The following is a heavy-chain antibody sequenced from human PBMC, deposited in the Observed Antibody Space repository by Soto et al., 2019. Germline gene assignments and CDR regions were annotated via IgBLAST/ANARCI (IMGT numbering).Heavy chain of an antibody. Sequence: SLRLSCAVSGFTFDDYAMHWVRQAPGKGLEWVSGISWNSGSIGYADSVKGRFTISRDNAKNSLYLQMNSLRAEDTALYYCAKAYGDYYYYGMDVWGQGTTVTVSS. J-gene: IGHJ6*02. V-gene: IGHV3-9*01. CDR1: GFTFDDYA. D-gene: IGHD4-17*01. CDR2: ISWNSGSI. CDR3: AKAYGDYYYYGMDV.